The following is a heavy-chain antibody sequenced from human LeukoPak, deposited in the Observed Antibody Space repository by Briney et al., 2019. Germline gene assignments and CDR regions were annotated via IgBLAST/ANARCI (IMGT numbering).Heavy chain of an antibody. CDR2: INQRGST. CDR3: ARSLWLLGGPFGY. CDR1: GGSFSGYY. J-gene: IGHJ4*02. D-gene: IGHD5-18*01. V-gene: IGHV4-34*01. Sequence: SETLSLTCAVYGGSFSGYYWSWIRQPPGKGLEWIGEINQRGSTNYNPSLKSRVTISVDTSKNQFSLKLSSVTAADTAVYYCARSLWLLGGPFGYLGQGTLVTVSS.